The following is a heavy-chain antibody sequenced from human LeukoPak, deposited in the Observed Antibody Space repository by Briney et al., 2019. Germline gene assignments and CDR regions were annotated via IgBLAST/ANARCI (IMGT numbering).Heavy chain of an antibody. CDR3: AKEPLVSYDSSHKDY. CDR2: ISAYNGNT. V-gene: IGHV1-18*01. D-gene: IGHD3-22*01. CDR1: GYTFTSYG. Sequence: ASVKVSCKASGYTFTSYGISWVRQAPGQGLEWMGWISAYNGNTNYAQNLQGRVTMTTDTSTSTAYMELRSLRSDDTAVYYCAKEPLVSYDSSHKDYWGQGTLVTVSS. J-gene: IGHJ4*02.